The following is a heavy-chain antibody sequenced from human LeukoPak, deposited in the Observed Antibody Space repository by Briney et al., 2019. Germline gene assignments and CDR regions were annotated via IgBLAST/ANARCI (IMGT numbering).Heavy chain of an antibody. Sequence: PGGSLRLSCAASGFTFSSYGMGWVRKAPGMGLQWVSGISGSGGETYYADSVKGRFTISRDNSKNTLYLQMNSLRAEDTAIYYCAKGRAILFITSLDYWGQGALVTVSS. CDR3: AKGRAILFITSLDY. J-gene: IGHJ4*02. D-gene: IGHD3-22*01. CDR1: GFTFSSYG. V-gene: IGHV3-23*01. CDR2: ISGSGGET.